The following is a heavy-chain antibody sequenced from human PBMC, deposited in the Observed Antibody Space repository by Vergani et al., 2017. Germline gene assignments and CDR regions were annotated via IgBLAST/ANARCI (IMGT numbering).Heavy chain of an antibody. CDR2: IYYSGST. V-gene: IGHV4-31*02. CDR1: GFTFSSYA. Sequence: VQLLESGGGLVQPGGSLRLSCAASGFTFSSYAMSWVRQAPGKGLEWIGYIYYSGSTYYNPSLKSRVTISVDTSKNQFSLKLSSVTPADTAVYYCARDDGPYGGKTWGQGTRVTVSS. J-gene: IGHJ5*02. CDR3: ARDDGPYGGKT. D-gene: IGHD4-23*01.